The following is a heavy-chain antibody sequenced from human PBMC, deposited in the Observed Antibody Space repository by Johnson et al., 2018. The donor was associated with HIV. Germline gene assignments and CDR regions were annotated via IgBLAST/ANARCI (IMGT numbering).Heavy chain of an antibody. D-gene: IGHD3-22*01. Sequence: VQLVESGGGVVQPGRSLRLSCAASGFTVSSNHMSWVRQAPGKGLEWVSFIYSGGTTYYADSVKGRFTISRDSSKNTLYLQMNSLRAEDTALYYCARLQSSGYWSFDAFDIWGQGTMVTVSS. CDR3: ARLQSSGYWSFDAFDI. CDR2: IYSGGTT. J-gene: IGHJ3*02. CDR1: GFTVSSNH. V-gene: IGHV3-66*01.